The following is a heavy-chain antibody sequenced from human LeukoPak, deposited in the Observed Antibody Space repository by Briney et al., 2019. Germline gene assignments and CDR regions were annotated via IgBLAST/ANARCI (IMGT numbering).Heavy chain of an antibody. CDR2: INPSGGST. J-gene: IGHJ4*02. D-gene: IGHD6-13*01. CDR3: AGSLAAAGREYYFDY. Sequence: ASLKVSCKASGYTFTSYYMHWVRQAPGQGLEWMGIINPSGGSTSYAQKFQGRVTMTRDTSTSTVYMEPSSLRSEDTAVYYCAGSLAAAGREYYFDYWGQGTLVTVSS. CDR1: GYTFTSYY. V-gene: IGHV1-46*01.